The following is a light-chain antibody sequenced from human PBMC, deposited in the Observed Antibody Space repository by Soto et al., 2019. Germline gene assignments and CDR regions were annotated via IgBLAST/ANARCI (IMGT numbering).Light chain of an antibody. J-gene: IGKJ1*01. V-gene: IGKV3-20*01. CDR3: QQYGSSLWT. CDR1: QSVSAN. Sequence: EIVLTQSPGTLSLSPGEGATLSWRASQSVSANLAWYQQKPGQAPRLLIYGASSRATGIPDRFSGSGSGTDFTLTISRLEPEDFAVYYCQQYGSSLWTFGQGTKVDI. CDR2: GAS.